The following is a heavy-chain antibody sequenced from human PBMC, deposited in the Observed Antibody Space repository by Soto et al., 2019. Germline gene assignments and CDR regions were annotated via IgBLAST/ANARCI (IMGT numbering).Heavy chain of an antibody. CDR1: GGSISSSSYY. V-gene: IGHV4-39*01. CDR2: IYYRGST. D-gene: IGHD3-10*01. Sequence: PSETLSLTCTVSGGSISSSSYYWGWIRQPPVKGLEWIGSIYYRGSTYYNPSLKSRVTISVDTSKNQFSLKLSSVTAADTAVYYCARLLTIVEYYGSASYFNWFDPWGQGALVTVSS. J-gene: IGHJ5*02. CDR3: ARLLTIVEYYGSASYFNWFDP.